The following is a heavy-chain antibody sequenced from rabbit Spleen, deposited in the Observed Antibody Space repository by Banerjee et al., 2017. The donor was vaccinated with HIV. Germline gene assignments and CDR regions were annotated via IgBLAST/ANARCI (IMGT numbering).Heavy chain of an antibody. V-gene: IGHV1S45*01. D-gene: IGHD1-1*01. Sequence: QEQLVESGGGLVQPGGSLKLSCKASGFDLSGYYDMCWVRQAPGKGLELIACIYAASGSTYYASWAKGRFTCSKTSSTTVTLQMTRLTAADTATYFCARDTSSSFSSYGMDLWGPGTLVTVS. CDR3: ARDTSSSFSSYGMDL. CDR2: IYAASGST. CDR1: GFDLSGYYD. J-gene: IGHJ6*01.